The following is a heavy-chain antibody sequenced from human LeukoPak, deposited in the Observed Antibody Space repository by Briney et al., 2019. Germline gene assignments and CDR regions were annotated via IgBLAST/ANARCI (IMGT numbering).Heavy chain of an antibody. V-gene: IGHV3-21*01. CDR1: GFTFSTYS. J-gene: IGHJ4*02. D-gene: IGHD5-12*01. CDR2: ISPDSNYK. Sequence: GESLRLSCAASGFTFSTYSMNWLRLAPGKGLEWVSSISPDSNYKYYVDSVKGRFTISRDNAKSSLYLQMNSLRAEDTAVYYCVRGGYRGFDYEYWGQGTLVTVPS. CDR3: VRGGYRGFDYEY.